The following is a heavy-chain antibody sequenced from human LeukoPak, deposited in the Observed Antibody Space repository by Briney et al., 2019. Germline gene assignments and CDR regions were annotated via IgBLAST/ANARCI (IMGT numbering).Heavy chain of an antibody. CDR1: GFTVSSNY. CDR3: ARGYYYDSSGYSS. Sequence: GGPLRLSCAASGFTVSSNYMSWVRQAPGKGLEWVSVIYSGGSTYYADSVKGRFTISRDNSKNTLYLQMNSLRAEDTAVYYCARGYYYDSSGYSSWGQGTLVTVSS. V-gene: IGHV3-53*01. D-gene: IGHD3-22*01. CDR2: IYSGGST. J-gene: IGHJ4*02.